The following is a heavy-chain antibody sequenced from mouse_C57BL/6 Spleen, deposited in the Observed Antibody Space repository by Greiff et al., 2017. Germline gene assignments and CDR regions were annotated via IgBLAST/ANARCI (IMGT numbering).Heavy chain of an antibody. CDR1: GYTFTSYG. J-gene: IGHJ2*01. V-gene: IGHV1-81*01. D-gene: IGHD2-3*01. CDR3: ARRAGDGYYDFDY. CDR2: IYPRSGNT. Sequence: LQESGAELARPGASVKLSCKASGYTFTSYGISWVKQRTGQGLEWIGEIYPRSGNTYYNEKFKGKATLTADKSSSTAYMELRSLASEDSAVYFCARRAGDGYYDFDYWGQGTTLTVSS.